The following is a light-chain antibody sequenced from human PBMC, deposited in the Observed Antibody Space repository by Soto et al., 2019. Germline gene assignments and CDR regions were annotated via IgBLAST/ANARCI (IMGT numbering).Light chain of an antibody. V-gene: IGKV3-20*01. CDR3: QHYDSSLRT. CDR2: GAS. CDR1: QSVTSNN. J-gene: IGKJ1*01. Sequence: EIVLPQSPGTLSLSPGERVTLSCRASQSVTSNNLAWYQQRPGQAPRLLIYGASSRATGIPDRFSGSGSGADFTLTISRLKPEDFAVYYCQHYDSSLRTFGPGTKVDIK.